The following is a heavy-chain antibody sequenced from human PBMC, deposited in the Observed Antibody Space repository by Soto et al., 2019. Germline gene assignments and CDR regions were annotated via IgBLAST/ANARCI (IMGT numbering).Heavy chain of an antibody. V-gene: IGHV1-69*01. Sequence: QVQLVQSGAAVKNPGSSVKVSCKASGGTLSDYAVSWVRQARGQGLEWMGGIMPTVDSANYAQKFQGRLTITADESTSTANMELSSLTSDDTAIYYCAVAAVREILTEQSSGMAVWGQGTTVTVSS. J-gene: IGHJ6*02. CDR3: AVAAVREILTEQSSGMAV. CDR1: GGTLSDYA. CDR2: IMPTVDSA. D-gene: IGHD3-10*01.